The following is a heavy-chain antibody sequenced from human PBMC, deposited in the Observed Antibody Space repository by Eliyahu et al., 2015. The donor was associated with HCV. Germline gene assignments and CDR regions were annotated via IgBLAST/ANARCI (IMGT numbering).Heavy chain of an antibody. J-gene: IGHJ4*02. CDR3: VTTVTTEHYFDY. V-gene: IGHV3-30-3*01. CDR1: GFXFSSYA. CDR2: ISYDGSNK. Sequence: QVQLVESGGGVVQPGRSLRLSCAASGFXFSSYAMHWVRQAPGKGLEWVAVISYDGSNKYYADSVKGRFTISRDNSKNTLYLQMNSLRAEDTAVYYCVTTVTTEHYFDYWGQGTLVTVSS. D-gene: IGHD4-17*01.